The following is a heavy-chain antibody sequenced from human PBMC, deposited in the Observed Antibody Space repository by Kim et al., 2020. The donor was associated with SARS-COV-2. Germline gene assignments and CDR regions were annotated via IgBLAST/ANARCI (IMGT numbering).Heavy chain of an antibody. D-gene: IGHD6-13*01. CDR2: IYSGGST. CDR3: ARDPSILYSSSWSYYYGMDV. Sequence: GRSLRLSCAASGFTVSSNYMSWVRQAPGKGLEWVSVIYSGGSTYYADSVKGRFTISRDNSKNTLYLQMNSLRAEDTAVYYCARDPSILYSSSWSYYYGMDVWAKGPRSPSP. CDR1: GFTVSSNY. J-gene: IGHJ6*02. V-gene: IGHV3-53*01.